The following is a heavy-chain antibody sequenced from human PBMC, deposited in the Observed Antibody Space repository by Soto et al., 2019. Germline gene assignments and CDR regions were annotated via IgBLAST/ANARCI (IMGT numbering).Heavy chain of an antibody. J-gene: IGHJ4*02. CDR2: ISGSGGST. V-gene: IGHV3-23*01. Sequence: GESRKISCAASGFTFSSYAMSWVRQAPWKGLEWVSAISGSGGSTYYADSVKGRFTISRDNAKNTLYLQMNSLRAEDTAVYYCARAADILTGDYNTPQLFDYWGKGTLVTVSS. CDR3: ARAADILTGDYNTPQLFDY. D-gene: IGHD3-9*01. CDR1: GFTFSSYA.